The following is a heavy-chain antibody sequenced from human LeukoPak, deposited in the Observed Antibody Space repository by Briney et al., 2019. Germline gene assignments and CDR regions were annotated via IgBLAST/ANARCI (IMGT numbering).Heavy chain of an antibody. CDR1: GGSATSGTYH. D-gene: IGHD3-16*01. Sequence: PSETLSLTCSVSGGSATSGTYHWGWIRQPPGKGLEWIGSVYFDGGTHYNPSLQSRVTISVDTSKNQFSLRLSSVTAADTALYYCARDHYYDGRGRFDPWGQGTLVTVSS. CDR3: ARDHYYDGRGRFDP. V-gene: IGHV4-39*07. CDR2: VYFDGGT. J-gene: IGHJ5*02.